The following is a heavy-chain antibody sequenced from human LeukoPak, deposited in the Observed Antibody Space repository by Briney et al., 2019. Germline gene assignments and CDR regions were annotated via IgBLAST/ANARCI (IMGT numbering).Heavy chain of an antibody. V-gene: IGHV3-23*01. Sequence: PGGSLRLSCAASGFTFSSYAMSWVRQAPGKGLEWVSAISGSGGSTYYADSVKGRFTISRDNSKNTLYLQMNSLRAEDTAVYYCAKEGFCSSTSCYGEAFDIWGQGTMVTVSS. CDR2: ISGSGGST. CDR3: AKEGFCSSTSCYGEAFDI. J-gene: IGHJ3*02. D-gene: IGHD2-2*01. CDR1: GFTFSSYA.